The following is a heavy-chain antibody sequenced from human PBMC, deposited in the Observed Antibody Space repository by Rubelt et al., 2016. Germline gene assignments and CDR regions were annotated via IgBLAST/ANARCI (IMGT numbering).Heavy chain of an antibody. V-gene: IGHV1-69*04. CDR1: GGTFSSYA. J-gene: IGHJ4*02. D-gene: IGHD6-25*01. CDR2: IIPILGIA. Sequence: QVQLVQSGAEVKKPGSSVKVSCKASGGTFSSYAISWVRQAPGQGLEWMGRIIPILGIANDAKKVQGRDTITADKSTSTGYMELSSLRSEDTAVYYCARSSGSNYFDYWGQGTLVTVSS. CDR3: ARSSGSNYFDY.